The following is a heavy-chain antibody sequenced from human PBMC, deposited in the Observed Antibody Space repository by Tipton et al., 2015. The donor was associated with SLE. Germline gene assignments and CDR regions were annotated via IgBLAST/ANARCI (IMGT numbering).Heavy chain of an antibody. V-gene: IGHV4-59*07. CDR3: ASGNYYGLGNWYYFDY. Sequence: TLSLTCTVSGGSITSYYWSWIRQPPGKGLEWIGYIYYNGSTNYNPSLKSRVTISVDTSKNHFSLKLSSVTAADTAVYYCASGNYYGLGNWYYFDYWGQGTLVTVSS. CDR2: IYYNGST. J-gene: IGHJ4*02. D-gene: IGHD3-10*01. CDR1: GGSITSYY.